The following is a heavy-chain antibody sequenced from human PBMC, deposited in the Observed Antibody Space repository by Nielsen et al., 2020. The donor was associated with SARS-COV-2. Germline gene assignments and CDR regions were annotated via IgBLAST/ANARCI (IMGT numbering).Heavy chain of an antibody. CDR1: GFTFSSYG. CDR3: ARDPGIAAPEYYFDY. D-gene: IGHD6-13*01. Sequence: GGSLRLSCAASGFTFSSYGMHWVRQAPDKGLEWVAVIWYDGSNKYYADSVKGRFTISRDNSKNTLYLQMNSLRAEDTAVYYCARDPGIAAPEYYFDYWGQGTLVTVSS. CDR2: IWYDGSNK. J-gene: IGHJ4*02. V-gene: IGHV3-33*01.